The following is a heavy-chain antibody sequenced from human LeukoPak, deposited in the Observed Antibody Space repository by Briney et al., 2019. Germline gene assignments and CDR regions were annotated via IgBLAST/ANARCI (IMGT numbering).Heavy chain of an antibody. V-gene: IGHV1-69*04. J-gene: IGHJ4*02. CDR2: IIPILGIA. CDR3: ASADAMVTAPDY. CDR1: GGTFSSYA. D-gene: IGHD2-21*02. Sequence: PGASVKVSCKASGGTFSSYAISWVRQAPGQGLEWMGRIIPILGIANYAQKFQGRVTITADKSTSTAYMELSSLRSEDTAVYYCASADAMVTAPDYWGQGTLVTVSS.